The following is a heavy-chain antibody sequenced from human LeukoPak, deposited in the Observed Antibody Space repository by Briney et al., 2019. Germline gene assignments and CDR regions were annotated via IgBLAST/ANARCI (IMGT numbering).Heavy chain of an antibody. D-gene: IGHD1-26*01. CDR3: ARYSGSYSGDY. V-gene: IGHV4-34*01. J-gene: IGHJ4*02. CDR1: GGSFSGYY. CDR2: INHSGST. Sequence: SETLSLTCAVYGGSFSGYYWSWIRQPPGKGLEWIGEINHSGSTNYNPSLKSRVTISVDTSKNQFSLKLSSVTAADTAVYYCARYSGSYSGDYWGQGTLVTVSS.